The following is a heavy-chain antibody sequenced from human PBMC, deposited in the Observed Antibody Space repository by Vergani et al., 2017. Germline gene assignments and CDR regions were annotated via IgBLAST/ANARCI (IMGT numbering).Heavy chain of an antibody. J-gene: IGHJ6*02. CDR2: INPSGGST. Sequence: VQLVPSGAEVKKPGASVKVSCKASGYTFTSYYMHWVRQAPGQGLEWMGIINPSGGSTSYAQKFQGRVTMTRDTSTSTVYMELSSLRSEDTAVYYCAIVRRERYSYYYYGMDVWGQGTTVTVSS. D-gene: IGHD1-26*01. CDR1: GYTFTSYY. V-gene: IGHV1-46*01. CDR3: AIVRRERYSYYYYGMDV.